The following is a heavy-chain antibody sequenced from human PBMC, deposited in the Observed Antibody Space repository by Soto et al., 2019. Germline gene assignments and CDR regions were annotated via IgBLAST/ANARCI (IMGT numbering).Heavy chain of an antibody. D-gene: IGHD4-4*01. CDR2: IGSNGRST. J-gene: IGHJ4*02. Sequence: PGGSLTLSCPPSGFPFSSYWMHWVRQVPGKGLVWVSRIGSNGRSTNYAGSGKGRFTISRDNAKDSLFLQMNSLRAEDTAVYYCAREVSNSVDYWGQGTLVTVSS. CDR1: GFPFSSYW. V-gene: IGHV3-74*01. CDR3: AREVSNSVDY.